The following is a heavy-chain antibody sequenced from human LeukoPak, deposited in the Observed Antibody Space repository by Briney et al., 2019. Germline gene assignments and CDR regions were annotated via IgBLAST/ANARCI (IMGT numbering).Heavy chain of an antibody. CDR3: ARGQMRRITIFGVVPKNWFDS. D-gene: IGHD3-3*01. Sequence: ASVKVSCKASGYTFTSYDINWVRQATGQGLEWMGWMNPNSGNTGYAQKFQGRVTMTRNTSISTAYMELSSLRSEDTAVYYCARGQMRRITIFGVVPKNWFDSWGQGTLVTVSS. J-gene: IGHJ5*01. CDR1: GYTFTSYD. V-gene: IGHV1-8*01. CDR2: MNPNSGNT.